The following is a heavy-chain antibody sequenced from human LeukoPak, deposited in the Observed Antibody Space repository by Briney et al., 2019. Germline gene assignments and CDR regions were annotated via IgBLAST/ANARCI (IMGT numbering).Heavy chain of an antibody. CDR3: ARGPDSRKAGY. V-gene: IGHV4-34*01. J-gene: IGHJ4*02. D-gene: IGHD1-14*01. CDR1: GESFTDHH. Sequence: SETLSLTCGIYGESFTDHHLSWTRQPPGKGLEWIGEISHDEGTNYNPSLRSRVTISLAMSKNQFSLKLTSVTAADTAVYYCARGPDSRKAGYWGPGTLVTVSS. CDR2: ISHDEGT.